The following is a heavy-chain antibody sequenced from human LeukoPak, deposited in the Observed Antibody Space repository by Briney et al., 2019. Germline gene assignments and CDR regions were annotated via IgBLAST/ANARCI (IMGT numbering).Heavy chain of an antibody. CDR1: GFTFSSYW. CDR3: ARWGRLDASDI. V-gene: IGHV3-21*01. D-gene: IGHD7-27*01. J-gene: IGHJ3*02. CDR2: ISSSSSYI. Sequence: GGSLRLSCAASGFTFSSYWMHWVRQAPGKGLEWVSSISSSSSYIYYADSVKGRFTISRDNAKNSLYLQMNSLRAEDTAVYYCARWGRLDASDIWGQGTMVTVSS.